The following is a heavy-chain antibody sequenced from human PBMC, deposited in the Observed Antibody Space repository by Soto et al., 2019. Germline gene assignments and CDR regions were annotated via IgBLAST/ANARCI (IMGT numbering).Heavy chain of an antibody. CDR3: ARPPASSPAADFFDY. CDR1: GGTFSSYT. V-gene: IGHV1-69*02. Sequence: ASVKVSCKASGGTFSSYTISWVRQAPGQGLEWMGRIIPILGIANYAQKFQGRVTITADKSTSTAYMELSSLRSEDTAVYYCARPPASSPAADFFDYWGQGTLVTVSS. CDR2: IIPILGIA. J-gene: IGHJ4*02. D-gene: IGHD2-2*01.